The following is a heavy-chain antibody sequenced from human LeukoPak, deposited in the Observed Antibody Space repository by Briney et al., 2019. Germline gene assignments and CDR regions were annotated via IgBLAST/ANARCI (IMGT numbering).Heavy chain of an antibody. CDR1: GGSFSGYY. Sequence: PSETLSLTCAVYGGSFSGYYWSWIRQPPGKGLEWIGEINHSGSTNYNPSLKSRVTISVDTSKNQFSLKLSSVTAADTAVYYCAGYGSGSYYPFDYWGQGTLVTVSS. CDR2: INHSGST. D-gene: IGHD3-10*01. J-gene: IGHJ4*02. V-gene: IGHV4-34*01. CDR3: AGYGSGSYYPFDY.